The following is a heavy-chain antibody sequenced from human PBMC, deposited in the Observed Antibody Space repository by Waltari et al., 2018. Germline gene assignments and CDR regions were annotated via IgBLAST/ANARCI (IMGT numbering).Heavy chain of an antibody. J-gene: IGHJ3*01. Sequence: EVQVLESGGGLIQPGGSLRLSCTASGFTFSSDAMTWVRQAPGEGLEWVSAISGSGDSTYYADSVRGRFTISGDSSRNTVWLQMSSLRVDDTAVYFCAKVLNNWPDVFDVWGQGTMVTVSS. CDR3: AKVLNNWPDVFDV. V-gene: IGHV3-23*01. CDR1: GFTFSSDA. CDR2: ISGSGDST.